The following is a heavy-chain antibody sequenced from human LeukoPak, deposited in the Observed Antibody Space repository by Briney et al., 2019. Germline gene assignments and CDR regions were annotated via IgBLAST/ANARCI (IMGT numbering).Heavy chain of an antibody. CDR3: ARDGYCTNGVCYGWFDP. CDR2: ISSSSSYI. CDR1: GFTFSSYS. V-gene: IGHV3-21*01. Sequence: PGGSLRLSCAASGFTFSSYSMNWVRQAPGKGLEWVSSISSSSSYIYYADSVKGRFTISRDNAKNSLYLQMNSLRAEDTAVYYCARDGYCTNGVCYGWFDPWGQGTLVTVSS. D-gene: IGHD2-8*01. J-gene: IGHJ5*02.